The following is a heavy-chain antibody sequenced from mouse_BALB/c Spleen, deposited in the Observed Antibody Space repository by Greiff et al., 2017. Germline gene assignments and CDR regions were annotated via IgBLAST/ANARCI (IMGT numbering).Heavy chain of an antibody. Sequence: DVKLVESGGDLVKPGGSLKLSCAASGFTFSSYGMSWVRQTPDKRLEWVATISSGGRYTYYPDSVKGRFTISRDNAKNTLYLQMSSLKSEDTAMYYCARHEILAWFAYWGQGTLVTVSA. CDR1: GFTFSSYG. V-gene: IGHV5-6*02. CDR2: ISSGGRYT. CDR3: ARHEILAWFAY. J-gene: IGHJ3*01.